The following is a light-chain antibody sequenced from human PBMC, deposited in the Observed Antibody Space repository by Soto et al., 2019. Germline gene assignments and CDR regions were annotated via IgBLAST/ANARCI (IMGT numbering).Light chain of an antibody. CDR3: QQYNSWPRT. Sequence: EIVTTQSPATLSVSPGERATLSCRASQGVNTNLAWYQQKPGQAPQLLIYGASTRATGVPARFNGSGSGTEFTLTITSLQSEDFATYSCQQYNSWPRTFGHGTKV. J-gene: IGKJ1*01. CDR1: QGVNTN. CDR2: GAS. V-gene: IGKV3-15*01.